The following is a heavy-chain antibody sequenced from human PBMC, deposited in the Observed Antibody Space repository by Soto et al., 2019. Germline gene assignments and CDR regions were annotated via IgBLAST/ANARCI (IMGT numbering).Heavy chain of an antibody. CDR1: GYGFTTYG. D-gene: IGHD1-1*01. CDR2: ISAHNGNT. CDR3: ARGRYGDY. V-gene: IGHV1-18*01. J-gene: IGHJ4*02. Sequence: QVHLVQSGAEVKKPGASVKVSCKGSGYGFTTYGITWVRQAPGQGLEWMPWISAHNGNTNYAQKLQGSVTVTRDTSTSTAYMELRSLRSDDTAVYYCARGRYGDYWGQGALVTVSS.